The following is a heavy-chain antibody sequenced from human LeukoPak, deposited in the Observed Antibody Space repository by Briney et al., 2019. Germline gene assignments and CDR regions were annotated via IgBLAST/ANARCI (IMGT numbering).Heavy chain of an antibody. CDR1: GYTLTELS. D-gene: IGHD3-22*01. V-gene: IGHV1-24*01. Sequence: GASVKVSCKASGYTLTELSMHWVRQAPGKGLEWMGGFDPEDGETIYAQKFQGRVTITADESTSTAYMELSSLRSEDTAVYYCATKLPIVVVIDDAFDTWGQGTMVTVSS. CDR2: FDPEDGET. CDR3: ATKLPIVVVIDDAFDT. J-gene: IGHJ3*02.